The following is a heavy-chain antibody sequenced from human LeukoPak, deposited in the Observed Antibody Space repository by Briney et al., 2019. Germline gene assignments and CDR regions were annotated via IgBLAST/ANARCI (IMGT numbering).Heavy chain of an antibody. D-gene: IGHD7-27*01. CDR1: GFTFSSYS. CDR2: ISSGSSNI. CDR3: ARVRDNWGSDNFDC. Sequence: GGSLRLSCAASGFTFSSYSMNWVRQAPGKGLEWVSDISSGSSNIYYADFVKGRFTISRDNAKNSLYLQMNSLRAEDTAVYYYARVRDNWGSDNFDCWGQGTLVTVSS. J-gene: IGHJ4*02. V-gene: IGHV3-48*01.